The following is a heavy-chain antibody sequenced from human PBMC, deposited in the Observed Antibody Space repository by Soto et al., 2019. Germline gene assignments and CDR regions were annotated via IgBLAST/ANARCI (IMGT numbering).Heavy chain of an antibody. D-gene: IGHD2-21*02. CDR2: INPNSGGT. Sequence: ASVKVSCKASGYTFTGYYMHWVRQAPGQGLEWMGWINPNSGGTNYAQKFQGWVTITRDTSISTAYMELSRLRSDDTAVYYCAAGYCGGYCSSYHGYELWGQGTRVTVPS. CDR3: AAGYCGGYCSSYHGYEL. V-gene: IGHV1-2*04. CDR1: GYTFTGYY. J-gene: IGHJ3*01.